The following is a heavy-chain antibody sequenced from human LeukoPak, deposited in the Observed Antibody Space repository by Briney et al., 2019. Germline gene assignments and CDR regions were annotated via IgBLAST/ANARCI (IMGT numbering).Heavy chain of an antibody. CDR3: ASGIAVAGTRIDP. CDR2: ISSSSSYI. D-gene: IGHD6-19*01. J-gene: IGHJ5*02. Sequence: GGSLRLSCAASGFTFSSYSMNWVRQAPGKGLEWVSSISSSSSYIYYADSVKGRFTISRDNAKNSLYLQMNSLRAEDTAVYYCASGIAVAGTRIDPWGEGTLVTVPS. CDR1: GFTFSSYS. V-gene: IGHV3-21*01.